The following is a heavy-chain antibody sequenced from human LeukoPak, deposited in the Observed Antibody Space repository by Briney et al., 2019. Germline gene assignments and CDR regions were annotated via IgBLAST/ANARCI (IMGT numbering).Heavy chain of an antibody. CDR2: INHSGST. J-gene: IGHJ4*02. Sequence: SETLSLTCAVYGGPFSGYYWSWIRQPPGKGLEWIGEINHSGSTNYNPSLKSRVTISVDTSKNQFSLKLSSVTAADTAVYYCARGLSSDYWGQGTLVTVSS. CDR3: ARGLSSDY. CDR1: GGPFSGYY. D-gene: IGHD6-6*01. V-gene: IGHV4-34*01.